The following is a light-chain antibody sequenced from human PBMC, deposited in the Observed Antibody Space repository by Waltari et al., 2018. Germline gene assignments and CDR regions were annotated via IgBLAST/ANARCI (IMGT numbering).Light chain of an antibody. Sequence: DIQMTQSPSSLSASVGDKVTITCQASQSVNSWLAWYQQKPGKAPKPLIYKASSLKSGVPSMFSGSGSGTDFTLTISSLQPEDFATYYCQQYNSAPWTFGQGTKVEIK. CDR3: QQYNSAPWT. J-gene: IGKJ1*01. V-gene: IGKV1-5*01. CDR1: QSVNSW. CDR2: KAS.